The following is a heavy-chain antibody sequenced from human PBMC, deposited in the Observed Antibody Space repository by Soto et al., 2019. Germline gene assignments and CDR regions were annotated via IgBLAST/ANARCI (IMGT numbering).Heavy chain of an antibody. J-gene: IGHJ3*02. CDR2: IIPIFGTA. V-gene: IGHV1-69*06. CDR1: GGTFSSYA. Sequence: SVKVSCKASGGTFSSYAISWVRQAPGQGLEWMGGIIPIFGTANYAQKFQGRVTITANKSTSTAHMELSSLRSEDTAVYYCARDFDPGAFDIWGQGTMVTVSS. CDR3: ARDFDPGAFDI.